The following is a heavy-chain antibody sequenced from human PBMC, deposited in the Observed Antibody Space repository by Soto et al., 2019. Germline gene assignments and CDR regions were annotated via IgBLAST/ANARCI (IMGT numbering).Heavy chain of an antibody. CDR3: ARDRRGMDV. V-gene: IGHV4-30-2*01. J-gene: IGHJ6*02. CDR2: IYHSGST. CDR1: GGSISSGGYS. Sequence: QLQLQESGSGLVKPSQTLSLTCAVSGGSISSGGYSWSWIRQPPGKGLEWIGYIYHSGSTYYNPSLXXRXTXXVDRSKNQFSLKLSSVTAADTAVYYCARDRRGMDVWGQGTTVTVSS.